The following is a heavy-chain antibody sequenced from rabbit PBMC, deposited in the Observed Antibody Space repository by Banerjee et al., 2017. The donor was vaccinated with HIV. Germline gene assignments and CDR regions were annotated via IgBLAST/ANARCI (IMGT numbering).Heavy chain of an antibody. Sequence: QSLEESGGDLVKPGASLTLTCKASGFSFSSGYDMCWVRQAPGEGLEYIGTISTGGSTYYASWAKGRFTISKTSSTTVTLQMTSLTAADTAPYFCARCNAGGVYATFDLWGQGTLVTVS. CDR2: ISTGGST. CDR1: GFSFSSGYD. CDR3: ARCNAGGVYATFDL. J-gene: IGHJ4*01. D-gene: IGHD4-2*01. V-gene: IGHV1S40*01.